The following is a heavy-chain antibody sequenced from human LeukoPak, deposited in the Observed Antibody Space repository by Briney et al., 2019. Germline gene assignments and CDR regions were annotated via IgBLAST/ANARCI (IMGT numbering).Heavy chain of an antibody. CDR3: ARDGYNNGGASDI. V-gene: IGHV4-31*03. CDR1: GGSISSGGYY. Sequence: SETLSLTCTVSGGSISSGGYYWSWIRQHPGKGLEWIGYIYYSGSTYYNPSLKSRVTISVDTSKNQFSLKLSSVTAADTAVYYCARDGYNNGGASDIWGQGTMVTVSS. CDR2: IYYSGST. J-gene: IGHJ3*02. D-gene: IGHD5-24*01.